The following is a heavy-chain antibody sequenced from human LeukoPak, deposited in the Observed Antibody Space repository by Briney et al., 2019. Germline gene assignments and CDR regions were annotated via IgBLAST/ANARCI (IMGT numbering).Heavy chain of an antibody. V-gene: IGHV1-8*01. D-gene: IGHD4-17*01. J-gene: IGHJ4*02. Sequence: ASVKVSCKSSGYTFTTFDINWVRQASGQGLEYMGWMNPKNGNTGYAQKFQGRVAMTRSPSITTSYMELSNLTSEDTAVYYCATAGSLGDYKWGQGSLVTVSS. CDR2: MNPKNGNT. CDR1: GYTFTTFD. CDR3: ATAGSLGDYK.